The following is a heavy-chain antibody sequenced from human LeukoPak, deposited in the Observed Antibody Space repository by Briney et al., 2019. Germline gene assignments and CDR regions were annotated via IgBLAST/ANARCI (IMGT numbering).Heavy chain of an antibody. CDR2: ISGSGGST. J-gene: IGHJ4*02. CDR3: VGGSGSRRWADY. D-gene: IGHD3-10*01. CDR1: GFTFSSYG. Sequence: PGGSLRLSCAASGFTFSSYGMSWVRQAPGKGLEWVSAISGSGGSTYYADSVKGRFTISRDNSKNTLYLQMNSLRAEDTAVYYCVGGSGSRRWADYWGQGTLVTVSS. V-gene: IGHV3-23*01.